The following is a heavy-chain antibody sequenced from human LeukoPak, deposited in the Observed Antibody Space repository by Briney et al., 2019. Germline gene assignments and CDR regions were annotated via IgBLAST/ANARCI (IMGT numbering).Heavy chain of an antibody. D-gene: IGHD3-22*01. CDR1: GFTFSSYS. V-gene: IGHV3-48*04. Sequence: PGGSLRLSCAASGFTFSSYSMNWVRQAPGEGLEWVSYISSSGNTIYYADSVKGRFTISRDNAKNSLYLQMNSLRAEDTAVYYCARDTSYYDSSGYYHSVYFDYWGQGTLVTVSS. CDR3: ARDTSYYDSSGYYHSVYFDY. CDR2: ISSSGNTI. J-gene: IGHJ4*02.